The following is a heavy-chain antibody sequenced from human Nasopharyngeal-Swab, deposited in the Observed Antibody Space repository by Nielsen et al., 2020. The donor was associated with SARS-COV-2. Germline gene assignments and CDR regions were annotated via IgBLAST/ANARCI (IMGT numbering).Heavy chain of an antibody. CDR1: GGTFSSYA. V-gene: IGHV1-46*01. CDR3: ASEPGGMAAPGKHFDP. D-gene: IGHD6-13*01. J-gene: IGHJ5*02. Sequence: ASVKVSCKASGGTFSSYAINWVRQAPGQGLEWMGVITPSGGATNYARKFRGRVTMTRDPSTSTVYLDLSSLKSEDTAVYFCASEPGGMAAPGKHFDPWGQGTLVTVSS. CDR2: ITPSGGAT.